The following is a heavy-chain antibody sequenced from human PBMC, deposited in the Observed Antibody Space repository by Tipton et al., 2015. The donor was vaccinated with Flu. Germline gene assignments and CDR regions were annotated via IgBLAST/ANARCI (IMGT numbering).Heavy chain of an antibody. CDR3: AAHCSGGSCSHAFDI. J-gene: IGHJ3*02. V-gene: IGHV4-4*07. D-gene: IGHD2-15*01. CDR2: IYTSGST. CDR1: GGSISSYY. Sequence: TLSLTCTVSGGSISSYYWSWIRQPAGKGLEWIGRIYTSGSTNYNPSLKSRVTISGDTSKNQVSLKLSSVTAADTAVYYCAAHCSGGSCSHAFDIWGQGTMVTVSS.